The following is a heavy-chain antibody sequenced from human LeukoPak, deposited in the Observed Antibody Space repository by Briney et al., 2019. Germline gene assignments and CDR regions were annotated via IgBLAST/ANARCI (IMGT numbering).Heavy chain of an antibody. Sequence: GGSLRLSCAASGFTFSSYSMNWVRQAPGKGLEWVSYISSSSSTIYYADSVKGRFTISRDNAKNSLYLQMNSLRDEDTAVYYCARGTVTTFFYYYGMDVWGQGTTVTVSS. CDR3: ARGTVTTFFYYYGMDV. CDR1: GFTFSSYS. D-gene: IGHD4-11*01. J-gene: IGHJ6*02. V-gene: IGHV3-48*02. CDR2: ISSSSSTI.